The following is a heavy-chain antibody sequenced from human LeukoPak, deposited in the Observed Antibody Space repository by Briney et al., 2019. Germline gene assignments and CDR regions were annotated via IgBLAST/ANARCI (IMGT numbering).Heavy chain of an antibody. CDR2: IIPIFGTA. D-gene: IGHD2-2*01. J-gene: IGHJ6*02. Sequence: GASVTVSCKASGGTFSSYAISWVRQAPGQGLEWMGGIIPIFGTANYAQKFQGRVTITADESTSTAYMELSSLRSEDTAVYYCAGRVVPAAIYGMDVWGQGTTVTVSS. CDR3: AGRVVPAAIYGMDV. V-gene: IGHV1-69*13. CDR1: GGTFSSYA.